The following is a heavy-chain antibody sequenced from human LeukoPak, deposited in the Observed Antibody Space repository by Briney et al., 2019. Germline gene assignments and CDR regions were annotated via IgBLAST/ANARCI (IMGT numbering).Heavy chain of an antibody. D-gene: IGHD6-13*01. Sequence: GASVKVSCKASGYTFTSYGISWVRQAPGQGLEWMGWISAYNGNTNYAQKLQGRVTVTTDTSTSTAYMELRSLRSDDTAVYYCATVHHSSSWYKLYYYMDVWGKGTTVTVSS. V-gene: IGHV1-18*01. CDR2: ISAYNGNT. CDR1: GYTFTSYG. CDR3: ATVHHSSSWYKLYYYMDV. J-gene: IGHJ6*03.